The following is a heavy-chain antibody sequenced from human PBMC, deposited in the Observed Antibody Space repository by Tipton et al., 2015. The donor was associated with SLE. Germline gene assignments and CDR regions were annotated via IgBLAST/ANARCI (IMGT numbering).Heavy chain of an antibody. Sequence: LRLSCAVYGGSFSGYYWSWIRQPPGKGLEWIGEINHSGSTNYNPSLKSRVTISVDTSKNQFSLRLGSVTAADTAMYYCARADAAGSYYFDSWGRGTLVTVSS. V-gene: IGHV4-34*09. CDR3: ARADAAGSYYFDS. D-gene: IGHD6-13*01. CDR1: GGSFSGYY. J-gene: IGHJ4*02. CDR2: INHSGST.